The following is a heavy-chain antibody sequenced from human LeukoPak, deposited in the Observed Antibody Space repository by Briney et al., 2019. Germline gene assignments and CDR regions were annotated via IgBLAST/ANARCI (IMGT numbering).Heavy chain of an antibody. CDR1: GYTFTSYG. CDR2: ISAYNGNT. V-gene: IGHV1-18*01. D-gene: IGHD3-22*01. Sequence: ASVKVSCKASGYTFTSYGISWVRQAPGQGLEWMGWISAYNGNTNYAQKLQGRVTMTTDTSTSTAYMELRSLRSDDTAVYYCARDQRYYYDSSGSGMEAFDIWGQGTMVTVSS. CDR3: ARDQRYYYDSSGSGMEAFDI. J-gene: IGHJ3*02.